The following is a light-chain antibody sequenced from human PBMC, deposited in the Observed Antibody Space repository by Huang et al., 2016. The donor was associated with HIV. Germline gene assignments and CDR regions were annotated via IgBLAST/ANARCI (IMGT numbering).Light chain of an antibody. CDR2: GAS. J-gene: IGKJ5*01. Sequence: QLTQSPPSLSASVGDTIIISCRASQDIGTSLAWYQQKTGRAPKLLISGASTLQTGVPSRFSGDSAGTLFTLFITGLQPEDVATYYCQQLHTYPITFGQGTRLDIK. V-gene: IGKV1-9*01. CDR1: QDIGTS. CDR3: QQLHTYPIT.